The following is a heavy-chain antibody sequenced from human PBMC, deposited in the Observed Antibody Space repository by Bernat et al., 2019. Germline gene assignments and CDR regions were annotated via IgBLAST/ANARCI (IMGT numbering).Heavy chain of an antibody. D-gene: IGHD3-3*01. CDR2: IYSVGST. CDR3: ATHYDFWSGYYFGGKGVIDDAFDI. Sequence: EVQLVETGGGLIQPGGSLRLSCAASGFTVSSNYMSWVRQAPGKGLEWVSVIYSVGSTYYADSVKGRFTISRDNSKNTLYLQMNSLRAEDTAVYYCATHYDFWSGYYFGGKGVIDDAFDIWGQGTMVTVSS. V-gene: IGHV3-53*02. CDR1: GFTVSSNY. J-gene: IGHJ3*02.